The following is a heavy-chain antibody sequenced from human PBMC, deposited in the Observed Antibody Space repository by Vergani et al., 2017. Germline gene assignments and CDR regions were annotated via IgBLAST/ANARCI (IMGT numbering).Heavy chain of an antibody. CDR2: ISYDGSNK. V-gene: IGHV3-30*18. CDR1: GFTFSSYG. J-gene: IGHJ5*02. D-gene: IGHD3-16*02. CDR3: AKDLSRNNWFDP. Sequence: QVQLVESGGGVVQPGRSLRLSCAASGFTFSSYGMHWVRQAPGKGLEWVAVISYDGSNKYYADSVKGRFTISRDNSKNTLYLQMNSLRAEDTAVYYCAKDLSRNNWFDPWGQGTLVTVSS.